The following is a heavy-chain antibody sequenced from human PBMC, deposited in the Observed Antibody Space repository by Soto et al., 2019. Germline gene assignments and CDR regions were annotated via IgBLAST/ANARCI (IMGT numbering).Heavy chain of an antibody. J-gene: IGHJ4*02. CDR3: ARHQREDASRKIDC. D-gene: IGHD3-9*01. CDR1: GYSFTSNW. CDR2: INPADSDI. Sequence: PGESLKISCQGSGYSFTSNWIGWVRQMPRKGLEWMGIINPADSDIKYSPSFQGQVTISADKSIGTAYLQWSSLKASDTAMYYCARHQREDASRKIDCGGQGTLVTVSS. V-gene: IGHV5-51*01.